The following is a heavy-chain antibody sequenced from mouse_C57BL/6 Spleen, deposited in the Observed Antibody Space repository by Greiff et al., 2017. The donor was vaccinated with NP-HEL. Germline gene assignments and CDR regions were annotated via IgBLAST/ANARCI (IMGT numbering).Heavy chain of an antibody. CDR2: ISDGGSYT. V-gene: IGHV5-4*01. CDR1: GFTFSSYA. J-gene: IGHJ3*01. CDR3: ARDGYYGSSPWFAY. D-gene: IGHD1-1*01. Sequence: EVKVVESGGGLVKPGGSLKLSCAASGFTFSSYAMSWVRQTPEKRLEWVATISDGGSYTYYPDNVKGRFTISRDNAKNNLYLQMSHLKSEDTAMYYCARDGYYGSSPWFAYWGQGTLVTVSA.